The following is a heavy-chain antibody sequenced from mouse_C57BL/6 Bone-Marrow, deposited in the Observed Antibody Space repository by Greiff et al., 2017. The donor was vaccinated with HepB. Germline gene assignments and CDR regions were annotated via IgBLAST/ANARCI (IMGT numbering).Heavy chain of an antibody. D-gene: IGHD2-12*01. CDR1: GFTFSSYA. J-gene: IGHJ2*01. CDR2: ISDGGSYT. V-gene: IGHV5-4*03. Sequence: DVMLVESGGGLVKPGGSLKLSCAASGFTFSSYAMSWVRQTPEKRLEWVATISDGGSYTYYPDNVKGRFTISRDNAKNNLYLQMSHLKSEDTAMYYCARVLPTIIFDYWGQGTTLTVSS. CDR3: ARVLPTIIFDY.